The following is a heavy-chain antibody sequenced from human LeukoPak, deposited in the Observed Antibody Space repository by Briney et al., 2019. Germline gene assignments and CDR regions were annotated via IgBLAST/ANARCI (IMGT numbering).Heavy chain of an antibody. D-gene: IGHD5-18*01. CDR3: AGDKVYSYFAYNN. CDR1: GYAFTISG. V-gene: IGHV1-18*01. J-gene: IGHJ4*01. Sequence: GASVTVSFTSSGYAFTISGISWDRQGPGQGLGWVGWISAYNGNTNYAQKLQGRVTMTTDTSTSTAYMELRSLRSDDTAVYYCAGDKVYSYFAYNNWGQGTMVTVSS. CDR2: ISAYNGNT.